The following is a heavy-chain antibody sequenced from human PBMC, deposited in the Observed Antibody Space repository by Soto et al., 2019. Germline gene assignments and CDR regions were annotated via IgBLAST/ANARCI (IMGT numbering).Heavy chain of an antibody. V-gene: IGHV4-38-2*01. CDR1: GYSISSGLY. CDR3: SIGNPDWFDP. D-gene: IGHD1-1*01. J-gene: IGHJ5*02. Sequence: PSETLSLTCAVSGYSISSGLYCGWIRQPPGKGPEWIGTIYRGGITYYNTSLKSRVTISIDTSKNHFSLRLSSVTATDTAVYFCSIGNPDWFDPWGQGTLVTVSS. CDR2: IYRGGIT.